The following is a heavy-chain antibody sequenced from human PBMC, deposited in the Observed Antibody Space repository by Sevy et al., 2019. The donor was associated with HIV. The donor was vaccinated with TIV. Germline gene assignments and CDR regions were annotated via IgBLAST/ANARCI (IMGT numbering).Heavy chain of an antibody. Sequence: GGSLRLSCAASGFSLNTYWMSWVRQAPGKGLEWVANIKQDGSVTYYVDSVKGRFTISRDNARNFLYLQMNSLRAEDTALYYCAKDRAAGTSYGMDVWGQGTTVTVSS. CDR2: IKQDGSVT. CDR1: GFSLNTYW. V-gene: IGHV3-7*03. J-gene: IGHJ6*02. CDR3: AKDRAAGTSYGMDV. D-gene: IGHD6-13*01.